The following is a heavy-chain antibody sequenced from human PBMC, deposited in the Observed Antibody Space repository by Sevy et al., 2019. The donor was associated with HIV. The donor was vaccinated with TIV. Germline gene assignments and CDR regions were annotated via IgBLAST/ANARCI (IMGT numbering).Heavy chain of an antibody. Sequence: GGCLRLSCAASGFTFSSYGMHWVRQAPGKGLEWVAFIQFDGNKKYSADSIKVRFTISRDNSKNTLYLHMNSLRAEDPAVYYCARDPLISLGADLFDYWGQGTLVTVSS. D-gene: IGHD7-27*01. V-gene: IGHV3-30*02. CDR3: ARDPLISLGADLFDY. J-gene: IGHJ4*02. CDR1: GFTFSSYG. CDR2: IQFDGNKK.